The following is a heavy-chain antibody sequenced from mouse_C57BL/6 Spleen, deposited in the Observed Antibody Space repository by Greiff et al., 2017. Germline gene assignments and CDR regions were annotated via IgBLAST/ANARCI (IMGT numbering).Heavy chain of an antibody. Sequence: EVKLVESGGDLVKPGGSLKLSCAASGFTFSSYGMSWVRPTPDKRLEWVATISSGGSYTYYPDSVKGRFTISRDNAKNTLYLQMSSLTSEDTAMDYCALYSWDDFGYWGQGTTLTVYS. CDR2: ISSGGSYT. D-gene: IGHD4-1*01. CDR1: GFTFSSYG. V-gene: IGHV5-6*01. J-gene: IGHJ2*01. CDR3: ALYSWDDFGY.